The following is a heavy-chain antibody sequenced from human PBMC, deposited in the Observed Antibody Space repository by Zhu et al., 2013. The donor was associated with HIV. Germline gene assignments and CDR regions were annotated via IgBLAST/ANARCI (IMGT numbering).Heavy chain of an antibody. CDR2: MNLRDGAT. Sequence: QVHLVQSGAEVEKPGASESHSPARLLDSDLHRLLYALGATGPVGQGLEWMGCMNLRDGATYSLQRFQDRVFMTRDTSINIAYLELRSLTSDDTAVYYCVRDETESPLNALDIWGQGTMVAVAS. CDR1: DSDLHRLL. CDR3: VRDETESPLNALDI. V-gene: IGHV1-2*02. J-gene: IGHJ3*02.